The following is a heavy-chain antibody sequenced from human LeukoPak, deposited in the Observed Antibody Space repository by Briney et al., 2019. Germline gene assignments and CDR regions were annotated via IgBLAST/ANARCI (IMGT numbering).Heavy chain of an antibody. CDR1: GGSISTYY. V-gene: IGHV4-59*08. Sequence: SETLSLTCTVSGGSISTYYWSWIRQPPGKGLERIGYIYYSGSTKYNPSLKSRVTISVDTSKNQFSLNLSSVTAADTAVYYCARHLGNWFDLWGQGALVIVSS. CDR2: IYYSGST. CDR3: ARHLGNWFDL. J-gene: IGHJ5*02.